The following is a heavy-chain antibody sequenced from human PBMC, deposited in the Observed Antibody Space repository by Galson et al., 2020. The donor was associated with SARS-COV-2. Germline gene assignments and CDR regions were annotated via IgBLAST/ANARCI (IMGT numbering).Heavy chain of an antibody. V-gene: IGHV4-4*02. CDR2: IHHSGSA. D-gene: IGHD2-2*01. J-gene: IGHJ4*02. Sequence: SETLSLTCAVSDDSITNSNWWTWVRHPPGKGLEWIVEIHHSGSANYNPSLKSRVTISVDISNYQFSLKVNSVNAADTAVYYCARIYCGRTSCYYFDYWGKGTLVTVSS. CDR3: ARIYCGRTSCYYFDY. CDR1: DDSITNSNW.